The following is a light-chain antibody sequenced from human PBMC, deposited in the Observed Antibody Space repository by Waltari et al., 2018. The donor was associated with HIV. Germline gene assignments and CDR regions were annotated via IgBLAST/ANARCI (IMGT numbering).Light chain of an antibody. J-gene: IGKJ4*01. CDR1: QSVGSN. CDR3: QQYNNWPPLT. Sequence: EIVMTQSPATLSVSPGERATLPCRASQSVGSNLAWYQQKPGQAPRLLIYGASTRATGIPARFSGSGSGTELTLTISSLQSEDFAVYYCQQYNNWPPLTFGGGTKVEIK. CDR2: GAS. V-gene: IGKV3-15*01.